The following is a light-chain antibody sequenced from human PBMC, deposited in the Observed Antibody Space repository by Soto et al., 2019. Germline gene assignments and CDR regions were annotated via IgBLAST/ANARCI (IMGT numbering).Light chain of an antibody. V-gene: IGKV1-39*01. Sequence: DIQMTQSPSSLSASVGDRVTITCRASQSISSDLNWFQQKPGKAPKLLIYSASRLQSGVPSRFSGSGSGTDFTLTISNLQPEDFATYYCQQSYGAPRFGQGTKLEI. J-gene: IGKJ2*03. CDR3: QQSYGAPR. CDR2: SAS. CDR1: QSISSD.